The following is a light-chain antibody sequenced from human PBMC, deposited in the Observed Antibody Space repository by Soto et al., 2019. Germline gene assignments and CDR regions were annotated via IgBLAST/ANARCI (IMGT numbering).Light chain of an antibody. CDR1: QSVLHSSNTKNY. CDR2: WAS. Sequence: DIVVPQSPDSLSVSLGERATINCKSSQSVLHSSNTKNYLAWYQQKPGQPPKLLIYWASTRESGVPDRFSGSGSGTEFTLTVSSLQAEDEAVYYCQQYYSTPWTFGQGTKVEIK. J-gene: IGKJ1*01. V-gene: IGKV4-1*01. CDR3: QQYYSTPWT.